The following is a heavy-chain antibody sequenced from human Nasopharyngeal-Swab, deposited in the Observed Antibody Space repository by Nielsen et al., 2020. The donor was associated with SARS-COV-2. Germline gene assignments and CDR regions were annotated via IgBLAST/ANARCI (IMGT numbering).Heavy chain of an antibody. Sequence: ASVKASCKATEYIYCNTDIHWVRQATRQGLEWKGWMSPTSGKTESAQTFHGRITMTRDTSTSTAYMELSRLTPEDTAIYYCATPGYRAGHYFFDNWGQGTLVTVSS. CDR2: MSPTSGKT. D-gene: IGHD2-15*01. CDR3: ATPGYRAGHYFFDN. CDR1: EYIYCNTD. V-gene: IGHV1-8*01. J-gene: IGHJ4*02.